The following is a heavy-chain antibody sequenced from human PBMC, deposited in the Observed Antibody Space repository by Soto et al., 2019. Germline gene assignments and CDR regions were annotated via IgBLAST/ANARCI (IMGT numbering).Heavy chain of an antibody. V-gene: IGHV3-9*01. J-gene: IGHJ4*02. CDR3: AKGSYDILTGPANFDC. CDR1: GFTFDDYA. Sequence: GGSLRLSCAASGFTFDDYAMHWVRQAPGKGLEWVSGISWNSGSIGYADSVKGRFTISRDNAKNSLYLQMNSLRAEDTALYYCAKGSYDILTGPANFDCWGQGTLVTVSS. CDR2: ISWNSGSI. D-gene: IGHD3-9*01.